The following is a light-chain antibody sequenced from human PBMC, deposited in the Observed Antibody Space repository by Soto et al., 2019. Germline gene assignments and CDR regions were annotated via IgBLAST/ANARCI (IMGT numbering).Light chain of an antibody. J-gene: IGLJ1*01. CDR3: SSYTITSSPV. CDR2: EVT. Sequence: QSALTQPASVSGSPGQSITISCTGTSSDVGGYDFVSWYRQYPGQAPKILIYEVTHRPSGVPDRFSGSKSGNTASLTISGLQADDVADYYCSSYTITSSPVFGPGTKVTVL. V-gene: IGLV2-14*01. CDR1: SSDVGGYDF.